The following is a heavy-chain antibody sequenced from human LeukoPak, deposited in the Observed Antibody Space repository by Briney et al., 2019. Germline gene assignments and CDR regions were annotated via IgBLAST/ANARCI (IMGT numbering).Heavy chain of an antibody. Sequence: SVKVSCKASGGTSSSYAISWVRQAPGQGLEWMGGIIPIFGTANYAQKFQGRVTITADESTSTAYMELSSLRSEDTAVYYCARAATMVRGVHDYWGQGTLVTVSS. D-gene: IGHD3-10*01. V-gene: IGHV1-69*13. CDR1: GGTSSSYA. CDR2: IIPIFGTA. CDR3: ARAATMVRGVHDY. J-gene: IGHJ4*02.